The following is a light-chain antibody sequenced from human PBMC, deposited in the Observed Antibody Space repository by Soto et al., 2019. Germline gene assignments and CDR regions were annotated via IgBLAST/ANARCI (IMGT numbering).Light chain of an antibody. CDR1: SSDVGGYNY. V-gene: IGLV2-14*01. Sequence: QSALTQPASVSGSPGQSITISCTGTSSDVGGYNYVSWYQQHPGKAPKLMIYEVSNRPSGVSNRFFGSKSGNTASLTISGLQAEDEAYYYCSSYTSSSTYPSVFGTGTKVT. CDR3: SSYTSSSTYPSV. J-gene: IGLJ1*01. CDR2: EVS.